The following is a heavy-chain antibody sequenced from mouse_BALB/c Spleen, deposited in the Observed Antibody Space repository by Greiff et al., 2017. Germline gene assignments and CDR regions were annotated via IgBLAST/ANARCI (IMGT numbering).Heavy chain of an antibody. Sequence: VQLVESGAELVRPGTSVKVSCKASGYAFTNYLIEWVKQRPGQGLEWIGVINPGSGGTNYNEKFKGKATLTADKSSSTAYMQLSSLTSDDSAVYFCARTVDYFDYWGQGTTLTVSS. V-gene: IGHV1-54*01. CDR3: ARTVDYFDY. CDR2: INPGSGGT. J-gene: IGHJ2*01. D-gene: IGHD1-1*01. CDR1: GYAFTNYL.